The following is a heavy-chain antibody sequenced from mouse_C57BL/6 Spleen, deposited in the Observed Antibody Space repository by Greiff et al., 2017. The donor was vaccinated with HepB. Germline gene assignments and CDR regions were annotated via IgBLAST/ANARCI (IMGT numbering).Heavy chain of an antibody. CDR3: ASPITVYARDY. D-gene: IGHD1-2*01. V-gene: IGHV1-82*01. CDR1: GYAFSSSW. Sequence: VQLQQSGPELVKPGASVKISCKASGYAFSSSWMNWVKQRPGKGLEWIGRIYPGDGDTNYNGKFKGKATLTADKSSSTAYMQLSSLTSEDSAVYFCASPITVYARDYWGQGTSVTVSS. J-gene: IGHJ4*01. CDR2: IYPGDGDT.